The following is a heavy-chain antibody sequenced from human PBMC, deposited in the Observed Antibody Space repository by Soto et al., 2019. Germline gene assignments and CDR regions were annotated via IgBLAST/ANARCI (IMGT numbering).Heavy chain of an antibody. CDR3: ATEGASSAYGDAFDI. CDR1: GFTVSSYA. CDR2: ISYNGGGS. Sequence: QVQLVESGGGVVQPGRSLRLSCAASGFTVSSYAMHWVRQAPGKGLEWVAFISYNGGGSFYADSVKGRFTISRDNSKNTLYLQMNTLRVEDTAVYYCATEGASSAYGDAFDIWGQGTMVTVSS. V-gene: IGHV3-30-3*01. D-gene: IGHD6-25*01. J-gene: IGHJ3*02.